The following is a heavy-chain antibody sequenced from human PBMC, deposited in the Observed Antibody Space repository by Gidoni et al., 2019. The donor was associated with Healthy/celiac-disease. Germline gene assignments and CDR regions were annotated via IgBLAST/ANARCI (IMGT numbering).Heavy chain of an antibody. J-gene: IGHJ4*02. CDR3: ATSNRATYYDFWSGYMGGYFDY. CDR2: TYPGDSDP. CDR1: VYSFTIYW. D-gene: IGHD3-3*01. V-gene: IGHV5-51*01. Sequence: EVQLVQSAEEVKKPGESLKISCKVYVYSFTIYWNGRVRQMPGKGLEWMGITYPGDSDPRYSPSFQGQVTISADKSISTAYLQWSSLKASDTAMYYCATSNRATYYDFWSGYMGGYFDYWGQGTLVTVSS.